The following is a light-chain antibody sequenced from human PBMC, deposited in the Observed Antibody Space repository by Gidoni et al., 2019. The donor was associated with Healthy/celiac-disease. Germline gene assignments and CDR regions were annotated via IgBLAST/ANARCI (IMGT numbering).Light chain of an antibody. J-gene: IGLJ3*02. CDR1: SSDVGGYNY. V-gene: IGLV2-14*01. CDR3: SSYTSSSTLWV. CDR2: EVS. Sequence: QPALTQPAAVSGSPGQPITISCTGTSSDVGGYNYVSWYQKHPGKAPKLMIYEVSNRPSGVSNRFSGSKSGNTASLTISGLQAEDEADYYCSSYTSSSTLWVFGGGTKLTVL.